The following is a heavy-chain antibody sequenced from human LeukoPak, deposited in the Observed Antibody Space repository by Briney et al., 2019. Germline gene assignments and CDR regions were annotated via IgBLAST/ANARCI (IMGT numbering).Heavy chain of an antibody. V-gene: IGHV4-31*03. Sequence: SETLSLTCTVSGVSVTHHFYFWGWIRQFPGKGLEWIGYLYGSGSTYLNPSLESRVSMSLDTSQNQFSLSLRSVTAADTALYYCARLHGDYASGTPPFDHWGQGALVTVSS. CDR3: ARLHGDYASGTPPFDH. D-gene: IGHD3-10*01. CDR1: GVSVTHHFYF. CDR2: LYGSGST. J-gene: IGHJ4*02.